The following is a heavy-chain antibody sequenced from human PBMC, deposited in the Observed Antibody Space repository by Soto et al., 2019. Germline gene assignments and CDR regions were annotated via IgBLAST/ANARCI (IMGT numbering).Heavy chain of an antibody. V-gene: IGHV3-23*01. Sequence: GGSLRLSCAASGFTFSSYAMSWVRPAPGKRLEWVSAISGSGGSTYYADSVKGRFTISRDNSKNTLYLQMNSLRAEDTAVYYCAKDLRAPYSSSWTGVFDYWGQGTLVTVSS. CDR2: ISGSGGST. D-gene: IGHD6-13*01. CDR1: GFTFSSYA. J-gene: IGHJ4*02. CDR3: AKDLRAPYSSSWTGVFDY.